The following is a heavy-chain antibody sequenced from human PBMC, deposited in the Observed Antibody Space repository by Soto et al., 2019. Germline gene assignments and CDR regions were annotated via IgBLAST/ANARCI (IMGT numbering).Heavy chain of an antibody. V-gene: IGHV3-23*01. Sequence: GGSLRLSFAASGFTFSSYAMDGVRQAPGKGLEWVSAIGGSGGTTYYADSVKGRFTISRDNSKRTLNLQMNSLRGEDTALYSCAKFRFGELATVDYCGQGTLVTVSS. CDR2: IGGSGGTT. D-gene: IGHD3-10*01. CDR1: GFTFSSYA. J-gene: IGHJ4*02. CDR3: AKFRFGELATVDY.